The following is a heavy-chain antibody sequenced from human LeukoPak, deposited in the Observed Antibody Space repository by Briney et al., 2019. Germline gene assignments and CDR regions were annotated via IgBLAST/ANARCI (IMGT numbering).Heavy chain of an antibody. Sequence: SETLSLTCTVSGGSISNYYWSWIRQPPAKGLEWIGEINHSGSTNYNPSLKSRVTISVDTSKNQFSLKLSSVTAADTAVYYCARGWGYSSSWYDAFDIWGQGTMVTVSS. CDR1: GGSISNYY. D-gene: IGHD6-13*01. CDR2: INHSGST. V-gene: IGHV4-34*01. CDR3: ARGWGYSSSWYDAFDI. J-gene: IGHJ3*02.